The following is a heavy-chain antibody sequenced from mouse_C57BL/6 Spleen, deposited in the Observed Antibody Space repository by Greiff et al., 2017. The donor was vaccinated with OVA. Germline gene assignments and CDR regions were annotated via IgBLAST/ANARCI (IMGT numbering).Heavy chain of an antibody. V-gene: IGHV1-61*01. Sequence: QVQLKQPGAELVRPGSSVKLSCKASGYTFTSYWMDWVKQRPGQGLEWIGNIYPSDSETHYNQKFKDKATLTVDKSSSTAYMQLSSLTSEDSAVYYCARLVPLDYWGQGTSVTVSS. CDR1: GYTFTSYW. J-gene: IGHJ4*01. CDR2: IYPSDSET. CDR3: ARLVPLDY.